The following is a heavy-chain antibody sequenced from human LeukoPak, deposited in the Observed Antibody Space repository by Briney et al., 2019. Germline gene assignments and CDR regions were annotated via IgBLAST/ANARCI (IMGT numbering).Heavy chain of an antibody. CDR3: AKISGYDNVWGFDY. D-gene: IGHD5-12*01. CDR1: GYTFTSYG. J-gene: IGHJ4*02. Sequence: ASVKVSFKASGYTFTSYGIRWVRQAPGQGLEWMGWISAYNGKTNYAQKLQGRVTMTTDTSTSTAYMELRSLRSDDTAVYYCAKISGYDNVWGFDYWGQGTLVTVSS. V-gene: IGHV1-18*04. CDR2: ISAYNGKT.